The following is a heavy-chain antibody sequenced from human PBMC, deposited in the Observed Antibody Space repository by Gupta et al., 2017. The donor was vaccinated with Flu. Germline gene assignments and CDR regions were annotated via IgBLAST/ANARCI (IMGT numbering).Heavy chain of an antibody. CDR1: GYRFTDYY. V-gene: IGHV1-2*02. J-gene: IGHJ4*02. CDR3: AKEIIGTTGITAPDF. Sequence: QVQLVQSGAEVRKPGASVKVSCKDSGYRFTDYYIHWVRQAPGQGLEYVGGINPRDYGRNYAPKFHGRVTLTKDTSINTAYMELTGLTSDDTATYFCAKEIIGTTGITAPDFWGLGTLVIVSS. D-gene: IGHD1-1*01. CDR2: INPRDYGR.